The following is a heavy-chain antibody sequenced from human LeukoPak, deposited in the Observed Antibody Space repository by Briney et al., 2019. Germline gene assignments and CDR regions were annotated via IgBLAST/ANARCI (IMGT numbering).Heavy chain of an antibody. CDR2: ISSSGSTI. J-gene: IGHJ4*02. CDR1: GFTFSSYE. Sequence: GGSLRLSCAASGFTFSSYEMNWVRQAPGKGLEWVSYISSSGSTIYYADSVKGRFTISRDNAKNSLYLQMNSLRAEDTAVYYCAGSLLWFGELLSDNYFDYWGQGTLVTVSS. V-gene: IGHV3-48*03. CDR3: AGSLLWFGELLSDNYFDY. D-gene: IGHD3-10*01.